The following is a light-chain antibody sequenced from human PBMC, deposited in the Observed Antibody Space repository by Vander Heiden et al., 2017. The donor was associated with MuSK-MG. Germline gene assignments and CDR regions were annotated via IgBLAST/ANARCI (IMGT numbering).Light chain of an antibody. CDR2: NVN. Sequence: QSALIQPPSVSGSPGQSVTISSTGTSSDVGSYDYVSWYQQHPGTVPKPRINNVNTQPSGVPDRVSGSKSGNSASMAISGLQAEDEACYWCCSHTSSATGGFGGGTKLIVL. V-gene: IGLV2-18*02. CDR1: SSDVGSYDY. CDR3: CSHTSSATGG. J-gene: IGLJ3*02.